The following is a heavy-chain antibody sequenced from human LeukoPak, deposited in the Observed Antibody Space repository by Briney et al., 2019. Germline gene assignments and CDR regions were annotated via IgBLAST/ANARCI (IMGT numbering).Heavy chain of an antibody. J-gene: IGHJ6*02. D-gene: IGHD6-13*01. CDR1: GFTFSNYA. CDR3: AKNIAIVAAPSSYGLDV. Sequence: GGSLRLSCAASGFTFSNYAMHWIRQAPGKGLEWVAVISYDGSNKYYADSVKGRFTISRDNARNSLYLQMNSLRAEDTAFYYCAKNIAIVAAPSSYGLDVWGQGTTVTVSS. CDR2: ISYDGSNK. V-gene: IGHV3-30-3*02.